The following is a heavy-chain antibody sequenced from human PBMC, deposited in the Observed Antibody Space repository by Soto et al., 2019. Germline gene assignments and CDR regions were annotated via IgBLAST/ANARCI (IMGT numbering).Heavy chain of an antibody. CDR3: ARPIVVAPVHYAIDV. D-gene: IGHD3-22*01. CDR1: GGSISSGGYS. CDR2: IYHSGST. V-gene: IGHV4-30-2*01. Sequence: SETLSLTCAVSGGSISSGGYSWSWTRQPPGKGLEWIAYIYHSGSTYYNPSLKSRVTISVDRSKNQFSLNLSSVTAADTAVYYCARPIVVAPVHYAIDVWGQGTTVTVSS. J-gene: IGHJ6*02.